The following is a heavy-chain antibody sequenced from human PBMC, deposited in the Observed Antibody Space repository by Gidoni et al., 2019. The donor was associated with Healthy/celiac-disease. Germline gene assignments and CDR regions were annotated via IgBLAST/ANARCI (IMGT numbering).Heavy chain of an antibody. Sequence: EVQLVESGGGLVQPGRSLRLSCAASGFTFVDYAITWVRQAPGKGLECVSGISWNSGSIGYADSVKGRFTISRDNAKNSLYLQMNSLRAEDTALYYCAKDISPSYYYDSSGYLYYYYYGMDVWGQGTTVTVSS. V-gene: IGHV3-9*01. D-gene: IGHD3-22*01. CDR3: AKDISPSYYYDSSGYLYYYYYGMDV. CDR2: ISWNSGSI. CDR1: GFTFVDYA. J-gene: IGHJ6*02.